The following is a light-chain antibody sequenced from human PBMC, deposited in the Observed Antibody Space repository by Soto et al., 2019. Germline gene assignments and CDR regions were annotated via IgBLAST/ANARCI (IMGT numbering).Light chain of an antibody. J-gene: IGKJ1*01. CDR3: QQYYSPLWT. Sequence: DIVMTQSPDSLAVSLGERATVNCNSSQSLFDSSTNKNYLAWYQQKPGKPPKLLIYWASARESGVPDRFSGSGSGTHFTLTINTLQGEDVAVYYCQQYYSPLWTFGQGSKVEVK. CDR2: WAS. CDR1: QSLFDSSTNKNY. V-gene: IGKV4-1*01.